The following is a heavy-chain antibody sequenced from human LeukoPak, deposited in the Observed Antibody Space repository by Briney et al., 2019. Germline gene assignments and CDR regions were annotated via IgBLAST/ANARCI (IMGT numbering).Heavy chain of an antibody. D-gene: IGHD2-15*01. CDR3: ARALVVAARTYFFDY. CDR2: INTNTGNP. V-gene: IGHV7-4-1*02. J-gene: IGHJ4*02. Sequence: ASVKVSCKASGYTFTSYAMYWVRQAPGQGLEWMGWINTNTGNPTYAQGFTGRFVFSLDTSVSTAYLQISSLKAEDTAVYYCARALVVAARTYFFDYWGQGTLVTVSS. CDR1: GYTFTSYA.